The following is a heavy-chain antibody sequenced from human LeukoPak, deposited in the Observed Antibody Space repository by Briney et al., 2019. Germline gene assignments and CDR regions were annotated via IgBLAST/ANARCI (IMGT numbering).Heavy chain of an antibody. V-gene: IGHV3-9*03. CDR2: ISWNSGSI. CDR3: AKGSGSSWYGLDAFDI. CDR1: GFTFEDYA. D-gene: IGHD6-13*01. J-gene: IGHJ3*02. Sequence: GRSLRLSCAASGFTFEDYAMHSVRQAPAKGLERVSGISWNSGSIGYADSVKCRFTISRGEAKKSLYLQMNSLSAEDMALYYCAKGSGSSWYGLDAFDIWGQGRMVTVSS.